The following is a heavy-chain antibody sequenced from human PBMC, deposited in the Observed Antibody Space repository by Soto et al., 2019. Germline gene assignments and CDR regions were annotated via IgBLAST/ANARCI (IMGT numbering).Heavy chain of an antibody. J-gene: IGHJ3*02. CDR3: ARRFFYDSSGYYYPVYAFDI. CDR2: IYPGDSDT. CDR1: GYSFTSYW. Sequence: LGESLKISCKGSGYSFTSYWIGWVRQMPGKGLEWMGIIYPGDSDTRYSPSFQGQVTISADKSISTAYLQWSSLKASDTAMYYCARRFFYDSSGYYYPVYAFDIWGQGTMVTVSS. D-gene: IGHD3-22*01. V-gene: IGHV5-51*01.